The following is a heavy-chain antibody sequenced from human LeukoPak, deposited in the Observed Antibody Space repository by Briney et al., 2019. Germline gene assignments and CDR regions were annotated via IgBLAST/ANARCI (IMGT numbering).Heavy chain of an antibody. D-gene: IGHD2-2*01. Sequence: GGSLRLSCSASGFTFSSYAMHWVRQAPGKGLEYVSAISSSGGSTYYADSVKGRFTISRDTSKNTLYLQMSSLRPEDTAVYYCVNRGGYCSSTSCPEYFQHWGQGTLVTVSS. CDR3: VNRGGYCSSTSCPEYFQH. CDR2: ISSSGGST. J-gene: IGHJ1*01. V-gene: IGHV3-64D*09. CDR1: GFTFSSYA.